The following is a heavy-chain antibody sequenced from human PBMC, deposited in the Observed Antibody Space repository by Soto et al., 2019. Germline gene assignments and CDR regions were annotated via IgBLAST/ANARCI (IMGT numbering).Heavy chain of an antibody. J-gene: IGHJ4*02. Sequence: ESGGGLIHPGGSLRLSCAASGFNVNSDYMNWVRQTPGTGLEWVASIYSGETTYYADSVRGRFTISSDKSKNTLYFQLSSLRIEDTAVYYCTRDGRGLGRLSLFEYWGQGVLVTVSS. V-gene: IGHV3-53*01. CDR3: TRDGRGLGRLSLFEY. CDR1: GFNVNSDY. CDR2: IYSGETT. D-gene: IGHD2-21*02.